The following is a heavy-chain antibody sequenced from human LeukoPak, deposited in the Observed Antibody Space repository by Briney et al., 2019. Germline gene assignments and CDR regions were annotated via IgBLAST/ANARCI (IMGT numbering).Heavy chain of an antibody. CDR1: GDSIITYD. D-gene: IGHD6-25*01. Sequence: SETLSLTCTVSGDSIITYDWSWIRQPPGKGLEWIGYIYYSGHTNYNPSLKSRVTISLDTSKNQFSLKLSSVTAADTAMYYCARGRSGGLYYDYYMDVWGKGTTVTVSS. V-gene: IGHV4-59*01. CDR3: ARGRSGGLYYDYYMDV. CDR2: IYYSGHT. J-gene: IGHJ6*03.